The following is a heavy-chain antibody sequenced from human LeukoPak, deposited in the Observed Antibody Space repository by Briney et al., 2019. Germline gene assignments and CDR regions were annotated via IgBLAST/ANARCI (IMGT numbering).Heavy chain of an antibody. CDR2: TYIDST. Sequence: GESLRLSCAASGFTVSTNYMSWVRQAPGKGLEWVSVTYIDSTSYADSVEGRFTISRDNSKNTLYLQMNSLRAEDTALYYCVRDQNYWGQGTLVTVSS. J-gene: IGHJ4*02. CDR1: GFTVSTNY. V-gene: IGHV3-66*01. CDR3: VRDQNY.